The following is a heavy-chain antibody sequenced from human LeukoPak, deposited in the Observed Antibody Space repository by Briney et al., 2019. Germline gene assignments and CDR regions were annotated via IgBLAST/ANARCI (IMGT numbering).Heavy chain of an antibody. J-gene: IGHJ6*03. CDR2: IRSKAYGGTT. D-gene: IGHD2-2*01. CDR3: TRDTGYCSSTSCYYYYYYYMDV. CDR1: GFTFGDYA. Sequence: PGGSLRLSCTASGFTFGDYATSWVRQAPGKGLEWVGFIRSKAYGGTTEYAASVKGRFTISRDDSKSIAYLQMNSLKTEDTAVYYCTRDTGYCSSTSCYYYYYYYMDVWGKGTTVTVSS. V-gene: IGHV3-49*04.